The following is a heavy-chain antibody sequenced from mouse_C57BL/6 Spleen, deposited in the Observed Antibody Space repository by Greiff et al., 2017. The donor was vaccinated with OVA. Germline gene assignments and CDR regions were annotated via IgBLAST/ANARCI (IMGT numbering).Heavy chain of an antibody. CDR1: GYTFTDYY. D-gene: IGHD2-2*01. V-gene: IGHV1-26*01. Sequence: VQLKHSGPELVKPGASVKISCKASGYTFTDYYMNWVKQSHGKSLEWIGDINPNNGGTSYNQKFKGKATLTVDKSSSTAYMELRSLTSEDSAVYYCARSTMVTTEYYFDYWGQGTTLTVSS. CDR2: INPNNGGT. J-gene: IGHJ2*01. CDR3: ARSTMVTTEYYFDY.